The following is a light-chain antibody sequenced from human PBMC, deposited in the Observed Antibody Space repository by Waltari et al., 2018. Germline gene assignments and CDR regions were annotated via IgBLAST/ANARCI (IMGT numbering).Light chain of an antibody. CDR2: KVS. CDR1: QSLVYTDGISY. V-gene: IGKV2-30*01. J-gene: IGKJ5*01. Sequence: DVGLTQSPLSLPVTLGQPASISCRASQSLVYTDGISYLNWFHQRQVQAPRRLIYKVSIRDSGAPDRFSGSGSGTDFTLMISSVEADDVGVYFCRQATHWPVTFGQGTRLE. CDR3: RQATHWPVT.